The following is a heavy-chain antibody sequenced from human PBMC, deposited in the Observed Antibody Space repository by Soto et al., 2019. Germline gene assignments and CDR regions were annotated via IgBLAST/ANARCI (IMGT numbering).Heavy chain of an antibody. CDR3: ARDVILEWPQHAFDI. Sequence: GGSLRLSCAASGFTFSSYAMSWVRQAPGKGLEWVASISGSSGNTYYTDSVKGRFTISRDNAKNTLYLQMNSLRAEDTAVYYCARDVILEWPQHAFDIWGQGTMVTVSS. V-gene: IGHV3-23*01. CDR2: ISGSSGNT. CDR1: GFTFSSYA. D-gene: IGHD3-3*01. J-gene: IGHJ3*02.